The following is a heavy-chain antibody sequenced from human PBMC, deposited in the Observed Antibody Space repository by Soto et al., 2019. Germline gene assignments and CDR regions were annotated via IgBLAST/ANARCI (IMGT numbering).Heavy chain of an antibody. V-gene: IGHV1-69*08. D-gene: IGHD1-26*01. CDR1: GGTFSSYT. Sequence: QVQLVQSGAEVKKPGSSVKVSCKASGGTFSSYTISWVRQAPGQGLEWMGRIIPILGIANYAQKFQGRVTXTXDXXTSTAYMELSSLRSEDTAVYYCARDSYLTGGATNYWGQGTLVTVSS. J-gene: IGHJ4*02. CDR3: ARDSYLTGGATNY. CDR2: IIPILGIA.